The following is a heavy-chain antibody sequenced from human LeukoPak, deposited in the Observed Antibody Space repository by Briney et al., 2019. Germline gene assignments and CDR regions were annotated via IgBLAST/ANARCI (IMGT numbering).Heavy chain of an antibody. V-gene: IGHV1-69-2*01. CDR1: GYTFTKYF. D-gene: IGHD3-3*01. CDR2: VDPEDGEI. CDR3: ATIVWSGYYRVDY. J-gene: IGHJ4*02. Sequence: ASVKVSCKASGYTFTKYFIHWVQQAPGKGLEWMGRVDPEDGEIVYAAMFQGRVAITADTSTDTAYMKMTGLTSEDTAVYYCATIVWSGYYRVDYWGQGTLVTVSS.